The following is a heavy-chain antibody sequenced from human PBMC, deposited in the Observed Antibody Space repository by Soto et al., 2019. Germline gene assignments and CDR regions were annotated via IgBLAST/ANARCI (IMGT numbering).Heavy chain of an antibody. D-gene: IGHD2-15*01. Sequence: SVKVSCKASGGTFSSYAISWVRQAPGQGLEWMGGIIPIFGTANYAQKFQGRVTITADESTSTAYMELSSLRSEDTAVYYCARNSVQAREKISVVVVVVAAGRDYFCGMGVWGQGTAVTVSS. V-gene: IGHV1-69*13. CDR1: GGTFSSYA. J-gene: IGHJ6*02. CDR3: ARNSVQAREKISVVVVVVAAGRDYFCGMGV. CDR2: IIPIFGTA.